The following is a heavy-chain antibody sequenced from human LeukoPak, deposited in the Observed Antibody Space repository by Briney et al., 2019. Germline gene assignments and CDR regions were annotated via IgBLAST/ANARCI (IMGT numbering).Heavy chain of an antibody. V-gene: IGHV3-66*01. CDR1: GFTVSSNY. CDR2: IYSGGST. Sequence: GGSLRLSCAASGFTVSSNYMSWVRQAPGKGLEWVSVIYSGGSTYYADSVKGRFTISRDNSKNTLYLQMNSLRAEDTAVYYCARGFDYYGSGSYDADYFDYWGQGTLVTVSS. CDR3: ARGFDYYGSGSYDADYFDY. D-gene: IGHD3-10*01. J-gene: IGHJ4*02.